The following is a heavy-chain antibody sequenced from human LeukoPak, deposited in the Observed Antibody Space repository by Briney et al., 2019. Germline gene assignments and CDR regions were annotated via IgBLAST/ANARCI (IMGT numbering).Heavy chain of an antibody. CDR1: GFSFSNDP. CDR3: ARGSATTLYYYYYMDV. J-gene: IGHJ6*03. Sequence: PGRSLRLSCVASGFSFSNDPMHWVRQAPGRGLEWVAVSSSDGNNEYYADSVKGRFTISRDNSKNTLYLQMNSLRPEDTAVYYCARGSATTLYYYYYMDVWGKGTTVTVSS. D-gene: IGHD1-26*01. V-gene: IGHV3-30*01. CDR2: SSSDGNNE.